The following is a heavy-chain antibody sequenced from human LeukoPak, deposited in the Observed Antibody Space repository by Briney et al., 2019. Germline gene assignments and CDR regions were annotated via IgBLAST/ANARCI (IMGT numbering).Heavy chain of an antibody. CDR2: ISGSGGST. Sequence: GGSLRLSCAASGFTFSSYAMSWVRQAPGKGLEWVSAISGSGGSTYYADSVKGRFTISRDNSKNTLYLQMNSLRAEDTAVYYCAKDSEYYDSSGHDYWGQGTLATVSS. CDR3: AKDSEYYDSSGHDY. CDR1: GFTFSSYA. V-gene: IGHV3-23*01. J-gene: IGHJ4*02. D-gene: IGHD3-22*01.